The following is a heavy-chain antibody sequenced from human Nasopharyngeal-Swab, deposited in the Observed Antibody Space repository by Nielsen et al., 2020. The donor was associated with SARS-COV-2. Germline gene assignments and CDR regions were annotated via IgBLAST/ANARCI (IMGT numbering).Heavy chain of an antibody. D-gene: IGHD5/OR15-5a*01. CDR2: ISTTTATI. CDR3: ARVVYGYFDY. CDR1: GSGFSYYE. Sequence: GESLKISCAASGSGFSYYEMNWVRQAPGKGLEWISYISTTTATIYYADSVKGRFTISRDNAKNSLYLQMNSLRAEDTAMYYCARVVYGYFDYWGQGTLVTVSS. J-gene: IGHJ4*02. V-gene: IGHV3-48*03.